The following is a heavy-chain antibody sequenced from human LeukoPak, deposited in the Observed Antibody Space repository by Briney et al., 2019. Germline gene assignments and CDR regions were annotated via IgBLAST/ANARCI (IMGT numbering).Heavy chain of an antibody. CDR3: ALPRINGNWYFDL. D-gene: IGHD5-12*01. V-gene: IGHV1-8*01. Sequence: ASVKVSCKASGYTFTSYDINWVRQATGQGLEWMGWMNPNSGNTGYAQKFQGRVTMSRNTSISTAYMELSSLRSEDTAVYYCALPRINGNWYFDLWGRGTLVTVSS. CDR2: MNPNSGNT. CDR1: GYTFTSYD. J-gene: IGHJ2*01.